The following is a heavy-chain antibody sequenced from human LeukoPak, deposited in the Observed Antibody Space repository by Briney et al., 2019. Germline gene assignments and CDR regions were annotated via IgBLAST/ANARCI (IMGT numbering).Heavy chain of an antibody. CDR2: IYYSGST. D-gene: IGHD4-17*01. CDR1: GGSISSGGYY. Sequence: PSETLSLTCTVSGGSISSGGYYWSWIRQHPGKGLEWIGYIYYSGSTYYNPSLKSRVTISADTSKNQFSLKLSSATAADTAVYYCARGAHDYGDYFDYWGQGALVTVSS. J-gene: IGHJ4*02. CDR3: ARGAHDYGDYFDY. V-gene: IGHV4-31*03.